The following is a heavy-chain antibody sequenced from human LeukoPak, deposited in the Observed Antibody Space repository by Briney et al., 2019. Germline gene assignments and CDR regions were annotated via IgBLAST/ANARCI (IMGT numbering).Heavy chain of an antibody. D-gene: IGHD3-22*01. Sequence: ASVKVSCKVSGYTLTELSMHWVRQAPGKGLEWMGGFDPEDGETIYAQKFQGRVTMTEDTSTDTAYMELSSLRSEDTAVYYCATAPRYYYDSSGYSPRYNWFDPWGQGTLVTVSS. CDR3: ATAPRYYYDSSGYSPRYNWFDP. CDR2: FDPEDGET. V-gene: IGHV1-24*01. J-gene: IGHJ5*02. CDR1: GYTLTELS.